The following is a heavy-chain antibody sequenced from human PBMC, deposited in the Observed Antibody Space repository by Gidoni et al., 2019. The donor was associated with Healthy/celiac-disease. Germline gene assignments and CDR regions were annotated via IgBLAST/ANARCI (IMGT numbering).Heavy chain of an antibody. CDR1: GGTFSSYT. J-gene: IGHJ4*02. D-gene: IGHD3-9*01. CDR2: IIPILGIA. V-gene: IGHV1-69*02. CDR3: AIDILTGYYKN. Sequence: QVQLVQSGAEVKKPGSSVKVSCKASGGTFSSYTISWVRQAPGQGLEWMGRIIPILGIANYAQKFQGRVTITADKSTSTAYMELSSLRSEDTAVYYCAIDILTGYYKNWGQGTLVTVSS.